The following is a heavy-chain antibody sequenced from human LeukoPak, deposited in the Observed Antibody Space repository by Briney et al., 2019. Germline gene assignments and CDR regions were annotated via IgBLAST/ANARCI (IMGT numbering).Heavy chain of an antibody. CDR3: ARDQLGGSCGSTRCYTSFNS. Sequence: PGGSLRLSRAASGFSVSSNYMSWVRQAPEKGLEWVSIIYSGGRTYYADSVKGRFTISRDNFKDTLFLQMNSLRAEDTAVYYCARDQLGGSCGSTRCYTSFNSWGQGTLVTVSS. D-gene: IGHD2-2*02. V-gene: IGHV3-53*01. CDR1: GFSVSSNY. J-gene: IGHJ5*02. CDR2: IYSGGRT.